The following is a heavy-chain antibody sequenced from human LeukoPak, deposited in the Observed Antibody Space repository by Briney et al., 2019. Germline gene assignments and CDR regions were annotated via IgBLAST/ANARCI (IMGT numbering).Heavy chain of an antibody. D-gene: IGHD3-16*01. CDR3: ARARAVRAALRLGVIYYFDY. CDR2: MNNHSGNT. CDR1: GHTFTSYD. Sequence: ATVKVLCNASGHTFTSYDINWVRQASAQGLEWMGWMNNHSGNTGYAEKFEGRVNMTRNIPMSTAYRELRRARSEDTVVYYCARARAVRAALRLGVIYYFDYWGQGTLVTVSS. J-gene: IGHJ4*02. V-gene: IGHV1-8*01.